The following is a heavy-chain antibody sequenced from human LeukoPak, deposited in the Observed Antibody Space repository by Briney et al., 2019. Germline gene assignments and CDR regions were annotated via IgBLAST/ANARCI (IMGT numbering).Heavy chain of an antibody. CDR2: ISYDGSNK. J-gene: IGHJ4*02. V-gene: IGHV3-30-3*01. CDR3: ARVVAAAFDY. D-gene: IGHD6-13*01. Sequence: PGGSPRLSCAASGFTFSSYAMHWVRQAPGKGLEWVAVISYDGSNKYYADSVKGRFTISRDNSKNTLYLQMNSLRAEDTAVYYCARVVAAAFDYWGQGTLVTVSS. CDR1: GFTFSSYA.